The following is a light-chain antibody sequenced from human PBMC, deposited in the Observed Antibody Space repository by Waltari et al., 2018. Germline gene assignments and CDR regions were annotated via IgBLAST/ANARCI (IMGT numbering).Light chain of an antibody. V-gene: IGLV2-14*01. J-gene: IGLJ1*01. CDR1: SRAVCGYNS. Sequence: QSAPTQPASVSGSPGQSITIPCTGTSRAVCGYNSVSCYQQHPGKAPKLMIYEVSNRPSGVSNRFSGSKSGNTASLTISGLQAEDEADYYCSSYTSSSTLYVFGTGTKVTVL. CDR2: EVS. CDR3: SSYTSSSTLYV.